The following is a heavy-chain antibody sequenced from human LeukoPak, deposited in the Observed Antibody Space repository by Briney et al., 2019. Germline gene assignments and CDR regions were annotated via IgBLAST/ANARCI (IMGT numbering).Heavy chain of an antibody. V-gene: IGHV4-34*01. CDR3: ARGHSLYDYVWGSSRTHDVFDI. J-gene: IGHJ3*02. CDR1: AGSFSDYY. Sequence: PSETLSLTCAVYAGSFSDYYWSWIRQPPGKGREWIGEINHSGNTNYNPSLKSRVTISVDTSKIQFSLKLSSVTAADTAVYYCARGHSLYDYVWGSSRTHDVFDIWGQGTMVTVSS. CDR2: INHSGNT. D-gene: IGHD3-16*02.